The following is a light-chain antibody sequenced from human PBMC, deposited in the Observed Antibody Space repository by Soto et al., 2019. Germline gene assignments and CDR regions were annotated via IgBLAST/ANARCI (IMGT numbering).Light chain of an antibody. CDR3: QQYHTGPIT. CDR2: GAS. CDR1: QGVSRK. V-gene: IGKV3-15*01. J-gene: IGKJ4*01. Sequence: DIVMTQSPATLSVAPGERVTFSCRASQGVSRKLAWYQHKPGQAPRLLIYGASTGATGIPARFSGSGSGTDFTLTISSLQSEDGAIYYCQQYHTGPITFGGGTKVELK.